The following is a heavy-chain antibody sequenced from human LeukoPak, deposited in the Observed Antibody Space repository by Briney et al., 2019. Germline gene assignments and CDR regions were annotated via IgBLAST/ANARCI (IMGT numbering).Heavy chain of an antibody. Sequence: GGSLRLSCAASGFTFSTYTMHWVGQAPGKGLEWVAVISYDGSNKYYADSVKGRFTISRDNSKNTLYLQMNSLRAEDTAVYYCARVALPQWLVREFDSWGQGTLVTVSS. CDR3: ARVALPQWLVREFDS. CDR1: GFTFSTYT. CDR2: ISYDGSNK. V-gene: IGHV3-30*04. D-gene: IGHD6-19*01. J-gene: IGHJ4*02.